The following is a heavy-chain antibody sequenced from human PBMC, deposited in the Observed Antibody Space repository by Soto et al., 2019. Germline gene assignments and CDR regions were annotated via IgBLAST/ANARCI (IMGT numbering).Heavy chain of an antibody. CDR2: ISSTGST. D-gene: IGHD1-1*01. J-gene: IGHJ4*02. V-gene: IGHV4-59*08. CDR3: ARHEGGTTYDY. Sequence: PSETLSLTCTVSDGSINGYIWSWIRQPPGKGLEWIGYISSTGSTDYYPSLKSRVTISVDTSXNQFYLNLFSMTAADTAIYYCARHEGGTTYDYWGPGAMVTVSS. CDR1: DGSINGYI.